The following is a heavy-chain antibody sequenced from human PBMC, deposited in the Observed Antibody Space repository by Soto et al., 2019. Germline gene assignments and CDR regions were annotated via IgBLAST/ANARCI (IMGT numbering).Heavy chain of an antibody. V-gene: IGHV1-69*13. CDR3: ASPYSSGWYSLDY. CDR1: GGTFSSYA. J-gene: IGHJ4*02. CDR2: IIPIFGTA. D-gene: IGHD6-19*01. Sequence: VASVQVSCKASGGTFSSYAISWVRQAPGQGLEWMGGIIPIFGTANYAQKFQGRVTITADESTSTAYMELSSLRSEDTAVYYCASPYSSGWYSLDYWGQGTLVTVSS.